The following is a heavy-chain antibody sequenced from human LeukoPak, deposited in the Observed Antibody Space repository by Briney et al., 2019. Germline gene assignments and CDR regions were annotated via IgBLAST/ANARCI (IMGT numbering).Heavy chain of an antibody. CDR3: ARDSMDYGSGPPGY. CDR1: GFTFSSYA. J-gene: IGHJ4*02. V-gene: IGHV3-23*01. Sequence: GGSLRLSCAASGFTFSSYAMSWVRQAPGKGLEWVSAISGSGGSTYYADSVKGRFTISRDNSKNTVFLQMSSLRSDDTAVYYCARDSMDYGSGPPGYWGQGTLVSVSS. CDR2: ISGSGGST. D-gene: IGHD3-10*01.